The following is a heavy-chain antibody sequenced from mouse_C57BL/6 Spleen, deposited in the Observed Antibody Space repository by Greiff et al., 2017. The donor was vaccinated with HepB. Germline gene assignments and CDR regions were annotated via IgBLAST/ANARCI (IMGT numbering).Heavy chain of an antibody. J-gene: IGHJ1*03. Sequence: EVQLQESGGGLVKPGGSLKLSCAASGFTFSDYGMHWVRQAPEKGLEWVAYISSGSSTIYYADTVKGRCTFARDNAKNTLFLQMTRLRSEDTAMYDCARDNGSSNGYYEGWGTGTTVT. CDR2: ISSGSSTI. CDR3: ARDNGSSNGYYEG. D-gene: IGHD1-1*01. V-gene: IGHV5-17*01. CDR1: GFTFSDYG.